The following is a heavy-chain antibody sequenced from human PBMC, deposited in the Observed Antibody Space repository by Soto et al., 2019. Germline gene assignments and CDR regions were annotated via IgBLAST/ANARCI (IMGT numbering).Heavy chain of an antibody. CDR3: AKRLDSGYGGAFDI. Sequence: GESLKISCAASGFTFSSYAMSWVRQAPGKGLEWVSAISGSGGSTYYADSVKGQFTISRDNSKNTLYLQMNSLRAEDTAVYYCAKRLDSGYGGAFDIWGQGTMVTVSS. CDR2: ISGSGGST. V-gene: IGHV3-23*01. D-gene: IGHD5-12*01. CDR1: GFTFSSYA. J-gene: IGHJ3*02.